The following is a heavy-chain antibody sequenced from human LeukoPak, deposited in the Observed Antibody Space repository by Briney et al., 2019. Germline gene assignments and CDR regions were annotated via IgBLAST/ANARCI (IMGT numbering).Heavy chain of an antibody. CDR2: IKFDGSNI. V-gene: IGHV3-30*04. CDR1: GFTFRSYA. D-gene: IGHD1-26*01. Sequence: GGSLRLSCAASGFTFRSYAMHWVRQAPVKGLEWVAVIKFDGSNIHYADSVRGRFTISRDNSKNTLYLQMNSLRAEDTAVYYCARGWEGYFDYWGQGTLVTVSS. CDR3: ARGWEGYFDY. J-gene: IGHJ4*02.